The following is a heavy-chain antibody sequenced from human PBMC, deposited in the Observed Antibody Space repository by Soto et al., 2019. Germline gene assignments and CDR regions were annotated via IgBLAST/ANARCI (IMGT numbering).Heavy chain of an antibody. J-gene: IGHJ4*02. CDR2: IYYSGNT. Sequence: QVQLQESGPGLVKPSQTLSLTCTVSGGSTSSDNYWSWIRQPPGKGLEWIGHIYYSGNTDYNPSLKSRLAISLDTSKNQFSLKLSSVTAADTAVYFCAREGGESSDGLYYFDSWGQGSLVTVSS. V-gene: IGHV4-30-4*01. D-gene: IGHD3-16*01. CDR3: AREGGESSDGLYYFDS. CDR1: GGSTSSDNY.